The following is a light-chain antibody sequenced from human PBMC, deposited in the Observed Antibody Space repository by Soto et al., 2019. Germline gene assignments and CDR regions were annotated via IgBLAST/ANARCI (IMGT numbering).Light chain of an antibody. CDR3: QQIYSTPPR. V-gene: IGKV1-39*01. CDR1: QSISSF. CDR2: AAS. Sequence: DIQMTQSPSSLSGSLGDRVTITCRASQSISSFVNRYQQKPAKAPKLLSYAASSLQSGVPSRFSGRGSRTDFTLTITNQQPEDFATYYCQQIYSTPPRFGQGPKGEIK. J-gene: IGKJ1*01.